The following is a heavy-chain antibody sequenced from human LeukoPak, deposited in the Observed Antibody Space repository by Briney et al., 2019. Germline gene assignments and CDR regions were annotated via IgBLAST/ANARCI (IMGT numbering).Heavy chain of an antibody. CDR2: IFYSGST. D-gene: IGHD3-16*01. J-gene: IGHJ6*03. V-gene: IGHV4-39*07. CDR3: AREKIGTGTVLGKDYYYMDV. Sequence: SETLSLTCTVSGGSISTSSYYWGWVRQPPGKGLEWIGNIFYSGSTYYSPSLKSRVTISLDTSKNQFSLKLSSVTAADTAMYYCAREKIGTGTVLGKDYYYMDVWGKGTTVTVSS. CDR1: GGSISTSSYY.